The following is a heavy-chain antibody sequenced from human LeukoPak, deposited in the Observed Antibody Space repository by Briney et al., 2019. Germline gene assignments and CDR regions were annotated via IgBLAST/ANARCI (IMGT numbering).Heavy chain of an antibody. V-gene: IGHV3-74*01. CDR3: ATEILPPLI. J-gene: IGHJ4*02. Sequence: GGSLRLSCAASGFTFSNYWMHWVRQAPAPGKGLVWISHIKTDGSYTNYADSVKGRFTISRVNAKNTLYLQMNSLRAEDTAVYYWATEILPPLIWGQGILV. D-gene: IGHD2/OR15-2a*01. CDR2: IKTDGSYT. CDR1: GFTFSNYW.